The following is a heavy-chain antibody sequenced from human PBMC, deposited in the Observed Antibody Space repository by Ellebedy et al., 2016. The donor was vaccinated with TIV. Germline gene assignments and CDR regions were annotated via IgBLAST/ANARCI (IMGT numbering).Heavy chain of an antibody. J-gene: IGHJ6*02. CDR1: GFTFSSYG. Sequence: GGSLRLXXAASGFTFSSYGMHWVRQAPGKGLEWVAVISYDGSNKYYADSVKGRFTISRDNSKNTLYLQMNSLRAEDTAVYYCAKDSSGWSWYYYGMDVWGQGTTVTVSS. D-gene: IGHD6-19*01. CDR2: ISYDGSNK. V-gene: IGHV3-30*18. CDR3: AKDSSGWSWYYYGMDV.